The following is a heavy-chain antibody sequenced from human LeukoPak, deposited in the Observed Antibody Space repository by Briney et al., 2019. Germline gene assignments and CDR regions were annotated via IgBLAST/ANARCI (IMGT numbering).Heavy chain of an antibody. D-gene: IGHD1-14*01. J-gene: IGHJ4*02. CDR2: VYSVGAT. CDR3: ATERPGSRTLDS. Sequence: GGSLRLSCAASGFIVSGNHMNWVRLAPGKGLEWVSIVYSVGATYYEDSVKGRFTISRDDSENIVYLQMNNLRSEDTAVYFCATERPGSRTLDSWGQGTLVTVSS. V-gene: IGHV3-66*01. CDR1: GFIVSGNH.